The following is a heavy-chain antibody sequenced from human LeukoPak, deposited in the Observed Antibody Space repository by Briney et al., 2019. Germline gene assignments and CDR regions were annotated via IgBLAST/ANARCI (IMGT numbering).Heavy chain of an antibody. CDR2: IYYSGST. J-gene: IGHJ4*02. D-gene: IGHD6-13*01. Sequence: PSETLSLTCTVSGGSISSYHWSWIRPPPGKGLEWIGYIYYSGSTNYNPSLKSRVTISVDTSKNQFSLKLSSVTAADTAVYYCASRSSSWPPYFDYWGQGTLVTVSS. V-gene: IGHV4-59*01. CDR1: GGSISSYH. CDR3: ASRSSSWPPYFDY.